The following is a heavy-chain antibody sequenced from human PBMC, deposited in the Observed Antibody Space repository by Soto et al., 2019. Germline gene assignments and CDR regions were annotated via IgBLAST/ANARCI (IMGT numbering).Heavy chain of an antibody. CDR2: INHSGST. Sequence: SETLSLTCAVYGGSFSGYYWSWIRQPPGKGLEWIGEINHSGSTNYNPSLKSRVTISVDTSKNQFSLKLSSVTAADTAVYYCARGGNSSSPMDVWGKGTTVTSP. J-gene: IGHJ6*03. CDR3: ARGGNSSSPMDV. CDR1: GGSFSGYY. V-gene: IGHV4-34*01. D-gene: IGHD6-13*01.